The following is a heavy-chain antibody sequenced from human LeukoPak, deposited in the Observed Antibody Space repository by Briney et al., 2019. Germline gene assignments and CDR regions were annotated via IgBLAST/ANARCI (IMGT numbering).Heavy chain of an antibody. CDR3: ARDDLLEYCGGDSMYSFAS. D-gene: IGHD2-21*02. J-gene: IGHJ4*02. CDR2: INPNSGGT. V-gene: IGHV1-2*02. Sequence: ASVKVSCKASGYTFTGYYMHWVRQAPGQGLEWMGWINPNSGGTNYAQKFQGRVTMTRDTSISTAYMELSRLRSDDTAVYYCARDDLLEYCGGDSMYSFASGGREPLVTVPS. CDR1: GYTFTGYY.